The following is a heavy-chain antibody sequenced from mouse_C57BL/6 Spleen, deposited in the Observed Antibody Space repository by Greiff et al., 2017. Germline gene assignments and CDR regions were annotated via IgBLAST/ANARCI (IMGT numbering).Heavy chain of an antibody. D-gene: IGHD1-1*01. CDR3: TTGDYYGSSYSAWFAY. Sequence: VQLQQSGAELVRPGASVKLSCTASGFNITDYYMHWVKQRPEQGLEWIGRIDPEDGDTEYAPKFPGKATMTADTSSNTTYLQLSSLTSEDTAVYYCTTGDYYGSSYSAWFAYWGQGTLVTVSA. CDR2: IDPEDGDT. J-gene: IGHJ3*01. CDR1: GFNITDYY. V-gene: IGHV14-1*01.